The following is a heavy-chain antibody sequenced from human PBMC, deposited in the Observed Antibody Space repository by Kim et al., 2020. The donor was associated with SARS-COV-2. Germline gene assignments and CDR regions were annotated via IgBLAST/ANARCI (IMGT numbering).Heavy chain of an antibody. V-gene: IGHV3-33*01. CDR1: GFTFSSYG. Sequence: GGSLRLSCAASGFTFSSYGMHWVRQAPGKGLEWVAVIWYDGSNKYYADSVKGRFTISRDNSKNTLYLQMNSLRAEDTAVYYCARDRVPADYYDFWSGYYTSYYYYYGMDVWGQGTTVTVSS. CDR2: IWYDGSNK. J-gene: IGHJ6*02. D-gene: IGHD3-3*01. CDR3: ARDRVPADYYDFWSGYYTSYYYYYGMDV.